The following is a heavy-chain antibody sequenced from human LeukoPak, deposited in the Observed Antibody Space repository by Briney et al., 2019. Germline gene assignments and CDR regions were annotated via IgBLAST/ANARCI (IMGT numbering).Heavy chain of an antibody. CDR2: IYPGDSDT. Sequence: PGESLKISCKGSGYSFTSYWIGWVRQMPGKGLEWMGIIYPGDSDTRYSPSFQGQVTISADKSISTAYLQWSSLKASDTAMYYCARQRDVPLGYSSKNDAFDIWGQGTMVTVSS. J-gene: IGHJ3*02. V-gene: IGHV5-51*01. CDR1: GYSFTSYW. D-gene: IGHD6-13*01. CDR3: ARQRDVPLGYSSKNDAFDI.